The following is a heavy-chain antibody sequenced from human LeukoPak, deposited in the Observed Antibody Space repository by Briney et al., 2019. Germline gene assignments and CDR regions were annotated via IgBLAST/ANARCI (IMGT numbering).Heavy chain of an antibody. Sequence: SQTLSLTCAVYGGSFSGYYWTWIRQPPGKGLEWIGEINHSGGTNYNPSLKSRVTISVDTSKNQFSLKLSSVTAADTAVYYCARGHPLLDYWGQGTLVTVSS. V-gene: IGHV4-34*01. J-gene: IGHJ4*02. CDR3: ARGHPLLDY. CDR1: GGSFSGYY. D-gene: IGHD2-21*02. CDR2: INHSGGT.